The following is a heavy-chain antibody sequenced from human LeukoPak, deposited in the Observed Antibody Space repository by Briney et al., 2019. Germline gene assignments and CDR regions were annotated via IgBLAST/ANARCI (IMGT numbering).Heavy chain of an antibody. D-gene: IGHD2-2*01. V-gene: IGHV3-23*01. Sequence: GGSLRLSCAASGFTFSSYAMTWVRQAPDKGLEWVSAISGSDGSTYYADSVKGRFTISRDDSQNTLYLQMNSLSAEDTAVYYCTKVETSGGANCYALDYWGQGTLVTVSS. J-gene: IGHJ4*02. CDR2: ISGSDGST. CDR1: GFTFSSYA. CDR3: TKVETSGGANCYALDY.